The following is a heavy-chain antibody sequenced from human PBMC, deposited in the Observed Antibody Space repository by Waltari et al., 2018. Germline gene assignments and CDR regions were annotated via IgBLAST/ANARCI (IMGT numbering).Heavy chain of an antibody. J-gene: IGHJ5*02. D-gene: IGHD2-2*01. V-gene: IGHV1-69-2*01. CDR3: ARRSGHCDGTTCSAGWFDP. Sequence: EIRLLQSGAEVKQHGATVKISCKASGNSLRAQYIHWGQRVPGKGREGIGRIDPEDVEPIYAEKVEARVTLTADLATETAYLELSRLSSDDTATYYCARRSGHCDGTTCSAGWFDPWGQGTLVKVSS. CDR1: GNSLRAQY. CDR2: IDPEDVEP.